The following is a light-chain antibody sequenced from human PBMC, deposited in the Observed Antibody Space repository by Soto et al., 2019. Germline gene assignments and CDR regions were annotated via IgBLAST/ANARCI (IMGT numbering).Light chain of an antibody. CDR2: DVS. CDR1: SSDVGGYNY. CDR3: RSYTSSSTIEGV. Sequence: SVLTQPASGSGSPGQSITISCTGTSSDVGGYNYVSWYQQHPGKAPKLMIYDVSNRPSGVSNRFSGSKSGNTASLTISGLQAEDEADYYCRSYTSSSTIEGVFRTGTRSPS. V-gene: IGLV2-14*01. J-gene: IGLJ1*01.